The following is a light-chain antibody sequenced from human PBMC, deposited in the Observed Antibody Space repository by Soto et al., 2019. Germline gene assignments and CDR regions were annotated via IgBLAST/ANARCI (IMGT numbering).Light chain of an antibody. V-gene: IGKV3-20*01. Sequence: IVFTQSPGTLSLSPGERATLSCRASQSVSSSYLAWYQQKPGQAHRLLIYGASSRATGIPDRFSGSGSGTDFTLTISRLEPEDFAVYYCQQYGSSLLTFGGGTKVDIX. CDR2: GAS. CDR1: QSVSSSY. J-gene: IGKJ4*01. CDR3: QQYGSSLLT.